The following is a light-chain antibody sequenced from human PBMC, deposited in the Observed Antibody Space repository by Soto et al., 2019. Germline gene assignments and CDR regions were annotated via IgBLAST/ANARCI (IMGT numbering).Light chain of an antibody. V-gene: IGKV3-20*01. CDR2: GAS. Sequence: EIALPQSPGTLSLSPGERTTLSCRASQSVSSSYLAWYQQKPGQAPRLLIYGASSRATGIPDRFSGSGSGTDFILTISRLEPGDLAVDYCQQYGSAPKFGQGTKVEIK. J-gene: IGKJ1*01. CDR3: QQYGSAPK. CDR1: QSVSSSY.